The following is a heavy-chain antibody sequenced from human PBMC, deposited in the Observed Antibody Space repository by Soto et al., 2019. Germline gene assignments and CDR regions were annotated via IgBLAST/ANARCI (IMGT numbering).Heavy chain of an antibody. D-gene: IGHD6-19*01. CDR3: AHSGIAVAGRVTALDP. Sequence: SGPTLVNPTQTLTLTCSFSGFSLRTSEVGVGWIRQPPGKALEWLAVIYWDDDKRYSPSLRSRLTITKDTSKNQVVLTMTNMDPVDTATYYCAHSGIAVAGRVTALDPWGQGSLVTVSS. J-gene: IGHJ5*02. V-gene: IGHV2-5*02. CDR1: GFSLRTSEVG. CDR2: IYWDDDK.